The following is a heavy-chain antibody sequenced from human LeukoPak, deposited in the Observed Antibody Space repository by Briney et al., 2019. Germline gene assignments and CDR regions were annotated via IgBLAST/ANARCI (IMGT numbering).Heavy chain of an antibody. CDR2: ISNSGGDT. J-gene: IGHJ1*01. V-gene: IGHV3-23*01. D-gene: IGHD2-15*01. CDR1: GFTFSSYG. CDR3: AQQLGYCSGGTCYFTY. Sequence: GGSLRLSCAASGFTFSSYGMHWVRQAPGKGLEWVAAISNSGGDTFYSDSGKGRFTIARDNSENTLYLQMNSLRVDDTAVYYCAQQLGYCSGGTCYFTYWGQGTLVTVSS.